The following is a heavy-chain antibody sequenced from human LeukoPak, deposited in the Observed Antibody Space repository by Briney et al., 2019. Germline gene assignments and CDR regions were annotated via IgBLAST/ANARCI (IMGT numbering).Heavy chain of an antibody. Sequence: GASVKVSCKASGGTCSSYAISWVRQAPGQGLEWMGGIIPIFGTANYAQKFQGRVTITADESTSTAYMELSSLRSEDTAVYYCARASYSIHAFDIWGQGTMVTVSS. D-gene: IGHD1-26*01. CDR2: IIPIFGTA. J-gene: IGHJ3*02. V-gene: IGHV1-69*01. CDR3: ARASYSIHAFDI. CDR1: GGTCSSYA.